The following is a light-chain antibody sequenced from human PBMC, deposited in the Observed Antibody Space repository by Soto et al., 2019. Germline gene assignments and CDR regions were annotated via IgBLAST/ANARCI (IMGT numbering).Light chain of an antibody. CDR1: QSVSSSY. J-gene: IGKJ1*01. CDR2: GAS. Sequence: EIWVTQSPGTLSLSPGEIATLSCMSSQSVSSSYLAWYQQKPGQAPRLLIYGASSRATGIPDRFSGSGSGTDFTLTISRLEPEYFAVYYWQQYGSSPPTFGQGTKVEIK. CDR3: QQYGSSPPT. V-gene: IGKV3-20*01.